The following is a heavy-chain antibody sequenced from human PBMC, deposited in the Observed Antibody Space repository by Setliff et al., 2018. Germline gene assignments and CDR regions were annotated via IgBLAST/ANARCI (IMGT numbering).Heavy chain of an antibody. CDR3: ARASRHGTPRYRGDYYMDV. Sequence: ASVKVSCKASGYTFTTYAISWMRQAPGQGLEYMGWINTNTGNPSYAQGFTGRFVFSLDTSVSTAYLQISSLKAEDTAVYYCARASRHGTPRYRGDYYMDVWGKGTTVTSP. CDR2: INTNTGNP. J-gene: IGHJ6*03. V-gene: IGHV7-4-1*02. D-gene: IGHD5-18*01. CDR1: GYTFTTYA.